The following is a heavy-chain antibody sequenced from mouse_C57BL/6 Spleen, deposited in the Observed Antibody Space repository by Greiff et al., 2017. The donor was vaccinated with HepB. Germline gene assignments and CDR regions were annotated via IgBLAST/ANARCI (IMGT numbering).Heavy chain of an antibody. CDR3: TRRVSPYFDY. J-gene: IGHJ2*01. V-gene: IGHV6-6*01. D-gene: IGHD6-2*01. CDR2: IRNKANNHAT. CDR1: GFTFSDAW. Sequence: EVQVVESGGGLVQPGGSMKLSCAASGFTFSDAWMDWVRQSPEKGLEWVAEIRNKANNHATYYAESVKGRFTISRDDSKSSVYLQMNSLRAEDTGIYYCTRRVSPYFDYWGQGTTLTVSS.